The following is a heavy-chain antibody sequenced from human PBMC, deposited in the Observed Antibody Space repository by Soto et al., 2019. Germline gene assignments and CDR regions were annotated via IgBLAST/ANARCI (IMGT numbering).Heavy chain of an antibody. CDR3: ARDLGATSDYGMDV. CDR2: ISSSSSYI. Sequence: VQLVESGGGLVKPGGSLRLSCAASGFTFSSYSMNWVRQAPGKGLEWVSSISSSSSYIYYADSVKGRFTISRDNAKNSLYLQMNSLRAEDTAVYYCARDLGATSDYGMDVWGQGTTVTVSS. D-gene: IGHD1-26*01. V-gene: IGHV3-21*01. J-gene: IGHJ6*02. CDR1: GFTFSSYS.